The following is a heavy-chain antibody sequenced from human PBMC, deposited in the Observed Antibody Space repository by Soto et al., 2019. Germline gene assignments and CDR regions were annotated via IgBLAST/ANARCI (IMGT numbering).Heavy chain of an antibody. V-gene: IGHV1-46*03. J-gene: IGHJ3*02. Sequence: QTTGQGLEWMGVINPTTTTTTDAQKFQGRVTMTRDTSTSTVFLELSSLRSGDTAVYFCARDLYSTSWYVRAFDMWGQGTMVTVSS. CDR3: ARDLYSTSWYVRAFDM. CDR2: INPTTTTT. D-gene: IGHD6-13*01.